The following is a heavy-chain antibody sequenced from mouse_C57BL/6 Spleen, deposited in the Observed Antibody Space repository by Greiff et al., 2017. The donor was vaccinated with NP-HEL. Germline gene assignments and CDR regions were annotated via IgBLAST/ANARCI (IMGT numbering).Heavy chain of an antibody. D-gene: IGHD2-3*01. V-gene: IGHV1-64*01. Sequence: VQLQQPGAELVKPGASVKLSCKASGYTFTSYWMHWVKQRPGQGLEWIGMIHPNSGSTNYNEKFKSKATLTVDKSSSTAYMQLSSLTSEDFAVYYCARSGDGYLWFAYWGQGTLVTVSA. J-gene: IGHJ3*01. CDR1: GYTFTSYW. CDR3: ARSGDGYLWFAY. CDR2: IHPNSGST.